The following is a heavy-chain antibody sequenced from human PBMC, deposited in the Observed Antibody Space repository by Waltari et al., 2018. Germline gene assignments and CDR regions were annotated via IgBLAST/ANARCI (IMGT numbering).Heavy chain of an antibody. V-gene: IGHV3-30*02. J-gene: IGHJ6*03. Sequence: QVQLVESGGGVVQPGGSLRLSCAASGFTFSSYGIHWVRQAPGKGLEWVAFIRSDGTNKDYADSVKGRFTITRDNSKNTLYLQVNSLRAEDTAVFYCAKADCRSTSCYGNMDVWGKGTTVTVSS. CDR1: GFTFSSYG. CDR2: IRSDGTNK. D-gene: IGHD2-2*01. CDR3: AKADCRSTSCYGNMDV.